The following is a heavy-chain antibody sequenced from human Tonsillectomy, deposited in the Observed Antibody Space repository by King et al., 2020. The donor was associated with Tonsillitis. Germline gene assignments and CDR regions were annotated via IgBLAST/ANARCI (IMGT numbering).Heavy chain of an antibody. CDR1: GFTFSNAW. CDR3: TTEIHEYYYYYGMDV. J-gene: IGHJ6*02. V-gene: IGHV3-15*01. Sequence: VQLVESGGGLVKPGGSLRLSCAASGFTFSNAWMSWVRQAPGKGLEWVGRIKSKTDGGTTDYAAPVKGRLTISRDDSKNTLYLQMNSLKTEETAVYYCTTEIHEYYYYYGMDVWGQGTTVTVSS. CDR2: IKSKTDGGTT.